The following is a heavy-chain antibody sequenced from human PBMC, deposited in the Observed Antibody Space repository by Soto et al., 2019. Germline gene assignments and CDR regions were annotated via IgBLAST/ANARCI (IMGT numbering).Heavy chain of an antibody. CDR1: GGSISGYY. V-gene: IGHV4-59*08. Sequence: SETLSLTCTVSGGSISGYYWSWIRQPPGKGLEWIGCIYYSGSTYYNPSLKSRVTISVDTSKNQFSLKLSSVTAADTAVYYCARVVAVAGLDYWGQGTLVTVSS. CDR3: ARVVAVAGLDY. J-gene: IGHJ4*02. D-gene: IGHD6-19*01. CDR2: IYYSGST.